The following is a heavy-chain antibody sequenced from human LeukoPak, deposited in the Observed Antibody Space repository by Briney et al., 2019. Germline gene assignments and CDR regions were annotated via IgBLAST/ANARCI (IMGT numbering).Heavy chain of an antibody. CDR2: VSGSGETT. Sequence: PGGSLRLSCAASGFTFSTSAMSWVRQAPGKGLEWVSVVSGSGETTFYADSVKGRFTISRHNSKNTLYLQMNSLRAEDTAVYYCARGNYGSGSYYVDYWGQGTLVTVSS. CDR3: ARGNYGSGSYYVDY. V-gene: IGHV3-23*01. D-gene: IGHD3-10*01. CDR1: GFTFSTSA. J-gene: IGHJ4*02.